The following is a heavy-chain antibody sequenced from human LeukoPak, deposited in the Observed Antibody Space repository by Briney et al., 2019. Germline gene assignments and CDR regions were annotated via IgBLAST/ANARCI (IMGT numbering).Heavy chain of an antibody. D-gene: IGHD1-26*01. J-gene: IGHJ4*02. CDR3: ARHQMGANTFDF. CDR2: IFHPGRT. V-gene: IGHV4-4*02. Sequence: TLSLTCAVSGGSIITTHWYSWVRQPPGKGLEWIGEIFHPGRTNYNPSLKSRITMSVDKSKSQFSLNLYSVTAADTAVYYCARHQMGANTFDFWGQGILVTVSS. CDR1: GGSIITTHW.